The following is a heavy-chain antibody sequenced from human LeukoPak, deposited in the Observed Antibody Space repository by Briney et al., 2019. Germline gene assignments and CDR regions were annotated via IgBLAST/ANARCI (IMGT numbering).Heavy chain of an antibody. CDR2: IHHSGSTY. Sequence: SETLSLTCTVSGGSISSGDYYWSWIRQPPGKGLEWIGYIHHSGSTYYYNPSLKSRVTMSVDTSKNQFSLKLSSVGAADTAVYYCVRDRSRPNPFFDSWGQGTLVTVSS. D-gene: IGHD6-13*01. J-gene: IGHJ4*02. CDR1: GGSISSGDYY. CDR3: VRDRSRPNPFFDS. V-gene: IGHV4-30-4*01.